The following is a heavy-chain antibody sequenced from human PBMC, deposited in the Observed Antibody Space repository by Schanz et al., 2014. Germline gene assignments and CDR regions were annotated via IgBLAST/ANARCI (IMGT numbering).Heavy chain of an antibody. CDR1: GFSFSSYS. V-gene: IGHV3-48*01. J-gene: IGHJ3*02. CDR3: ARSYHDDDDYTRALDM. Sequence: EVQLVESGGGLVQPGESLRLSCAVSGFSFSSYSMSWVRQAPGKGLEWIAYISSGGTTIYYADSVKGRFTISRDNAKSSLYLQMNSLRVEDTAVYYCARSYHDDDDYTRALDMWGQGTMVTVSS. D-gene: IGHD3-16*01. CDR2: ISSGGTTI.